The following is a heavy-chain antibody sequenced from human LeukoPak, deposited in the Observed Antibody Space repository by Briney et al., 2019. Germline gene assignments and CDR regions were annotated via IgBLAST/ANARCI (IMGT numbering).Heavy chain of an antibody. CDR1: GFTFSSYA. CDR2: ISYDGSNK. D-gene: IGHD3-22*01. J-gene: IGHJ4*02. CDR3: ARDPLPMIVVVNYFDY. Sequence: PGRSLRLSCAASGFTFSSYAMHWVRPAPGKGLEWVAVISYDGSNKYYADSVKGRFTISRDNSKNTLYLQMNSLRAEDTAVYYCARDPLPMIVVVNYFDYWGQGTLVTVSS. V-gene: IGHV3-30*01.